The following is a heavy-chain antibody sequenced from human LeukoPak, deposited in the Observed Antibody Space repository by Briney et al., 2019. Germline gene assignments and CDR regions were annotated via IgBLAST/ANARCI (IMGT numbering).Heavy chain of an antibody. Sequence: GGSLRLSCAASGFTVNSNYMSWFRQAPGKGLEWVAVISSDGNTKYYSDSVKGRFTISRDNSKNVMSLQMDSLTREDTAVYYCAKEGSANYLSFDHWGQGTLVTVSS. CDR3: AKEGSANYLSFDH. CDR2: ISSDGNTK. J-gene: IGHJ4*02. CDR1: GFTVNSNY. V-gene: IGHV3-30*18. D-gene: IGHD4/OR15-4a*01.